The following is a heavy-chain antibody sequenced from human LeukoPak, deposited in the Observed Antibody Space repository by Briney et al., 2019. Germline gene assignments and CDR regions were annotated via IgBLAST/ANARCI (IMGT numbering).Heavy chain of an antibody. CDR2: ISWNSGSI. J-gene: IGHJ3*02. Sequence: PGGSLRLSCAASGFTFDDYAMHWVRQAPGKGPEWVSSISWNSGSIGYADSVKGRFTISRDNAKNSLYLQMNSLRAEDTALYYCANQRKTKWELAVNAFDIWGQGTMVTVSS. V-gene: IGHV3-9*01. CDR3: ANQRKTKWELAVNAFDI. D-gene: IGHD1-26*01. CDR1: GFTFDDYA.